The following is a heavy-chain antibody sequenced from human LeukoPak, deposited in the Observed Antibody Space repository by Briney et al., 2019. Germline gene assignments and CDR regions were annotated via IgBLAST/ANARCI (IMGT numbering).Heavy chain of an antibody. CDR3: ARVLGYCSSTSCSTLDY. J-gene: IGHJ4*02. CDR1: GYTFTGYY. Sequence: ASVKVSCKASGYTFTGYYMHWVRQAPGQGLEWMGWINPNSGGTNYAQKFQGRVTMTRDTSISTAYMELSRLRSDDTAVYYCARVLGYCSSTSCSTLDYWGQGTLVTVSS. CDR2: INPNSGGT. D-gene: IGHD2-2*02. V-gene: IGHV1-2*02.